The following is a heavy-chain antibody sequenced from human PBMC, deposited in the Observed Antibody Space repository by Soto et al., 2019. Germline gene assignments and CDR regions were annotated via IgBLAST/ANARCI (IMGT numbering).Heavy chain of an antibody. CDR1: GGTFSSNT. CDR3: ARDGPPDCSNCVCWYYYYYYMDV. CDR2: NIHILGIA. V-gene: IGHV1-69*04. D-gene: IGHD2-8*01. J-gene: IGHJ6*03. Sequence: AAVKVSCKASGGTFSSNTNSWVRQAPGQRLERRGRNIHILGIANYTQKIKSRVTITADTSTSTAYMELSRLRSEVTAVFYCARDGPPDCSNCVCWYYYYYYMDVWGKGTTVTVSS.